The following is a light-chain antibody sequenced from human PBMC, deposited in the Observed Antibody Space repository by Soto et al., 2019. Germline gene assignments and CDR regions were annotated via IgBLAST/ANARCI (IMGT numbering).Light chain of an antibody. CDR3: QQYNSYSRT. CDR1: QGISSY. CDR2: DAS. J-gene: IGKJ1*01. Sequence: AIRITQSPSSLSASTGDRVTITFRASQGISSYLAWYQQKPGKAPKLLIYDASSLESGVPSRFSGSGSGTEFTLTISSLQPDDFATYYCQQYNSYSRTFGQGTKVDI. V-gene: IGKV1-8*01.